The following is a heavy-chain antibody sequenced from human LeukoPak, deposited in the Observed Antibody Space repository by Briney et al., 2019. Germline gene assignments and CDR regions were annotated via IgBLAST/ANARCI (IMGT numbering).Heavy chain of an antibody. Sequence: SETLSLTCTVSGGSISSGGYYWSWIRQHPGKGLEWIGYIYYSGSTYYNPSLKSRVTISVDTSKNQFSLKLSSVTDADTAVYYCARGLVVPAAPVGWYFDLWGRGTLVTVSS. D-gene: IGHD2-2*01. J-gene: IGHJ2*01. CDR1: GGSISSGGYY. V-gene: IGHV4-31*03. CDR2: IYYSGST. CDR3: ARGLVVPAAPVGWYFDL.